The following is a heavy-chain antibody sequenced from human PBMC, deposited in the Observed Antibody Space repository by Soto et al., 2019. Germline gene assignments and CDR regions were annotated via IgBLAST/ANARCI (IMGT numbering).Heavy chain of an antibody. Sequence: GGSLRLSCAASGFTFSRYWMHWVRQPPGKGLVWVSRTNGDGSSTNYADSVKGRFTISRDDSKNTVYLQMNSLSVEDTAVYYCAKGDGSGRLNENDYWGQGTLVSVSS. CDR3: AKGDGSGRLNENDY. CDR1: GFTFSRYW. J-gene: IGHJ4*02. V-gene: IGHV3-74*01. CDR2: TNGDGSST. D-gene: IGHD3-10*01.